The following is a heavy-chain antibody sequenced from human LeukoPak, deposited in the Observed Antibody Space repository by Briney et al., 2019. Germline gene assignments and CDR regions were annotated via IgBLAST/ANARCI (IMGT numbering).Heavy chain of an antibody. J-gene: IGHJ4*02. V-gene: IGHV3-74*01. D-gene: IGHD3-10*01. CDR1: GFTLSNYW. CDR3: ARGAYYGSGSYEVGGY. CDR2: INGDGSST. Sequence: GGSLRLSCAASGFTLSNYWMHWVRQAPGKGLVWVSRINGDGSSTSNADAVKGRFTISRDNAKNTLFLQMNSLRAEDTAVYYCARGAYYGSGSYEVGGYWGQGTLVTVSS.